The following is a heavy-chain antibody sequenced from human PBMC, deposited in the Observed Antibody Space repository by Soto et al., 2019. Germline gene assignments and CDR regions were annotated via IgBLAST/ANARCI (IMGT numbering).Heavy chain of an antibody. V-gene: IGHV4-59*01. J-gene: IGHJ5*02. CDR3: ARGHDFWSGYPTNNNWFDP. Sequence: SETLSLTCTVSGGSISSYYWSWIRQPPGKGLEWIGYIYYSGSTNYNPSLKSRVTISVDTSKNQFSLKLSSVTAADTAVYYCARGHDFWSGYPTNNNWFDPWGQGTLVTVSS. D-gene: IGHD3-3*01. CDR2: IYYSGST. CDR1: GGSISSYY.